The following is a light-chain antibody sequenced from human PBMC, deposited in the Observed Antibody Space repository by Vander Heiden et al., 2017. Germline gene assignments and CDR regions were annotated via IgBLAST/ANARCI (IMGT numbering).Light chain of an antibody. V-gene: IGLV2-23*01. CDR2: EGS. J-gene: IGLJ2*01. CDR3: CAYAGSSTFVV. Sequence: QSALTQPASVSGSPGQSITISCTGTSSDVGSYNLLSWYKQHPGKAPKLMIYEGSKRPSGVANSFSGSKSGNTASLTSAGLQAEDEADYYCCAYAGSSTFVVFGGGTKLTVL. CDR1: SSDVGSYNL.